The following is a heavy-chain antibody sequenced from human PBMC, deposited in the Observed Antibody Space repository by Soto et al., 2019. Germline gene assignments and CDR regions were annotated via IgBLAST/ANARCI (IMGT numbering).Heavy chain of an antibody. J-gene: IGHJ6*02. Sequence: GGSLRLSCTASGFTFSSHAMTWVRQAPGKGLEWVSGLSDSGGSTYYADSVKGRFTISRDNSMNTLYLQMNTLRAEDTAVYYCARTGLLHGMDVWGQGTTVTVSS. CDR1: GFTFSSHA. D-gene: IGHD2-15*01. V-gene: IGHV3-23*01. CDR3: ARTGLLHGMDV. CDR2: LSDSGGST.